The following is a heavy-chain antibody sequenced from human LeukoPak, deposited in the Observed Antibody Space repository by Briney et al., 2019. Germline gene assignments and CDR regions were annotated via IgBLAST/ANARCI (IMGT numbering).Heavy chain of an antibody. CDR3: ARGQVGFMITFGVVIVFDY. V-gene: IGHV3-23*01. Sequence: GGSLRLSCAASGFTFSIYAMGWVRQAPGKGLEWVSAISGSGGTTYYADSVKGWFTVSRDNSMNTVYLQMNSLRAEDTAVYSCARGQVGFMITFGVVIVFDYWGQGTLVPVSS. CDR1: GFTFSIYA. D-gene: IGHD3-16*02. CDR2: ISGSGGTT. J-gene: IGHJ4*02.